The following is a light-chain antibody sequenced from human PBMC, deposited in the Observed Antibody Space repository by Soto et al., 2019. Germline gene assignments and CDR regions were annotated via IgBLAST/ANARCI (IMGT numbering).Light chain of an antibody. J-gene: IGKJ5*01. Sequence: EILLTQSPGTLSLSPGERATLSCRASQAVTSNYLAWYQQRPGQAPRLLIYGASSRATGIPDRFSGGGSGTDFTLTITRLEPEDFAMYYCQQYGSSSPTPFGQGTRLEIE. CDR1: QAVTSNY. V-gene: IGKV3-20*01. CDR2: GAS. CDR3: QQYGSSSPTP.